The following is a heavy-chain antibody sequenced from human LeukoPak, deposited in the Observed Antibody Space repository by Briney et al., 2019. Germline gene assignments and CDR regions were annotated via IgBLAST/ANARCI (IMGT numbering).Heavy chain of an antibody. CDR3: ARALGITIFGVARYGMDV. Sequence: PSETLSLTCTVSGGSISSSSYYWGWIRQPPGKGLEWIGSIYYSGSTNYNPSLKSRVTISVDTSKNQFSLKLSSVTAADTAVYYCARALGITIFGVARYGMDVWGQGTTVTVSS. J-gene: IGHJ6*02. V-gene: IGHV4-39*07. CDR2: IYYSGST. D-gene: IGHD3-3*01. CDR1: GGSISSSSYY.